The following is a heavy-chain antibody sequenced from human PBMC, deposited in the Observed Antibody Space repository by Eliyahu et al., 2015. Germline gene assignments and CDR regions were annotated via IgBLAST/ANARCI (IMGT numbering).Heavy chain of an antibody. V-gene: IGHV3-64*01. J-gene: IGHJ4*02. D-gene: IGHD2-15*01. Sequence: EVQLVESGGGLVKPGXSLRXSCAASGFTFSSYAMHWVRQAPGKGLEYVSAISSNGGSTYYANSVKGRFTISRDNSKNTLYLQMGSLRAEDMAVYYCAREGCSGGSCYPDYWGQGTLVTVSS. CDR2: ISSNGGST. CDR1: GFTFSSYA. CDR3: AREGCSGGSCYPDY.